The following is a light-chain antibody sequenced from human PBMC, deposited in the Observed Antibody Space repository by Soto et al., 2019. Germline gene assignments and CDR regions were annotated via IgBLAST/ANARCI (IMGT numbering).Light chain of an antibody. CDR3: QTWGTGIVV. CDR1: SGHSSYA. CDR2: VNSDGSH. J-gene: IGLJ2*01. V-gene: IGLV4-69*01. Sequence: QSVLTQSPSASASLGASVKLTCTLSSGHSSYAIAWHQQQPEKGPRYLMKVNSDGSHSKGDGIPDRFSGSSSGAERYLTISSLQSDDEADYYCQTWGTGIVVFGGGTQLTVL.